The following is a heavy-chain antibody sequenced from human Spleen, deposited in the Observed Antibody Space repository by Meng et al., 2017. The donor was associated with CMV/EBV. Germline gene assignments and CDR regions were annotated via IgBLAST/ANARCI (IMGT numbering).Heavy chain of an antibody. CDR2: IHYSGST. D-gene: IGHD3-3*01. V-gene: IGHV4-34*01. J-gene: IGHJ4*02. CDR1: GGSFSGYY. CDR3: ARSRAYDLAVHY. Sequence: SETLSLTCAVYGGSFSGYYWSWIRQPPGKGLEWIGSIHYSGSTYYNPSLKSRVTISVDTSKNQLSLKPTSGTAADTAVYYCARSRAYDLAVHYWGQGTRVTVSS.